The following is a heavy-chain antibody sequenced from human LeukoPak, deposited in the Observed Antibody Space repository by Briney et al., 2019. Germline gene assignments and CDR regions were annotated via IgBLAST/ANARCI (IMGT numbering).Heavy chain of an antibody. J-gene: IGHJ3*02. V-gene: IGHV1-3*01. Sequence: ASVKVSCKASGYTFTNYAMHWVRQAPGHRLEWMGWINAGNGYTKYSQKFQGRVTITRDTSATTAYMELSSLRSEDTAVYYCARDGGYKWASAFDIWGQGTMVTVSS. D-gene: IGHD5-24*01. CDR1: GYTFTNYA. CDR2: INAGNGYT. CDR3: ARDGGYKWASAFDI.